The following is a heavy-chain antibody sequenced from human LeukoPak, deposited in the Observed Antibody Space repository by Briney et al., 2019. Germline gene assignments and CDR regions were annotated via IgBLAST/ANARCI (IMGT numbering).Heavy chain of an antibody. J-gene: IGHJ3*02. Sequence: SETLSLTCTVSGGSISSYYWSWIRQPPGKGLEWIGYIYYSGRTNHNPSLKSRVTVSVDTSKNQFSLKLSSVTAADTAVYYCARHLRFLEWHGDAFDIWGQGTMVTVSS. CDR1: GGSISSYY. CDR3: ARHLRFLEWHGDAFDI. CDR2: IYYSGRT. D-gene: IGHD3-3*01. V-gene: IGHV4-59*08.